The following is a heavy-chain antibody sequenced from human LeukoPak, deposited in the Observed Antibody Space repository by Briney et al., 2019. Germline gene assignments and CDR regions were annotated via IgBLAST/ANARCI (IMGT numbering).Heavy chain of an antibody. CDR2: LLHSGAT. D-gene: IGHD2-2*01. V-gene: IGHV4-38-2*02. CDR3: ARVSSSNTHYDY. Sequence: PSETLSLTCSVSGSSISSVYYWAWIRQPPGKGLEWIVSLLHSGATYYHPSLKSRVTISVDTSKNRFSLTLSSVTTADTACYYCARVSSSNTHYDYWGPGTLVTVSS. CDR1: GSSISSVYY. J-gene: IGHJ4*02.